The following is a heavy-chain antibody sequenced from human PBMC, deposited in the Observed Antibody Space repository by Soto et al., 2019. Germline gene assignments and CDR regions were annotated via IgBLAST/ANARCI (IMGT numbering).Heavy chain of an antibody. V-gene: IGHV1-58*02. D-gene: IGHD3-3*01. CDR2: IVVGSGNT. CDR3: AATYYDFWSGLDAFDI. CDR1: GFTFTSSA. J-gene: IGHJ3*02. Sequence: SVKVSCKASGFTFTSSAMQWVRQARGQRLEWIGWIVVGSGNTNYAQKFQERVTITGDMSTSTAYMELSSLRSEDTAVYYCAATYYDFWSGLDAFDIWGQGTMVTVSS.